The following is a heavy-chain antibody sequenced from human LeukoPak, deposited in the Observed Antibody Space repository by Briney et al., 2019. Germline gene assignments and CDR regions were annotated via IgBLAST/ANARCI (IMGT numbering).Heavy chain of an antibody. CDR3: ARDSPLRLGELSSTNYYYYGMDV. CDR2: ISAYNGNT. Sequence: GASVKVSCKASGYTFTSYGISWVRQAPGQGLEWMGWISAYNGNTNYAQKLQGRVTMTTDTSTSTAYMELRSLRSDDTAVYYCARDSPLRLGELSSTNYYYYGMDVWGQGTTVTVSS. CDR1: GYTFTSYG. V-gene: IGHV1-18*01. D-gene: IGHD3-16*02. J-gene: IGHJ6*02.